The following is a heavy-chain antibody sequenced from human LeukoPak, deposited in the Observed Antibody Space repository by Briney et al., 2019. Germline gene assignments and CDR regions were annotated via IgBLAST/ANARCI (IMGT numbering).Heavy chain of an antibody. CDR1: GFTFSSYA. V-gene: IGHV3-23*01. CDR2: ISGSGGST. Sequence: GGSLRLSCAASGFTFSSYALTWVRQAPGKGLEWVSAISGSGGSTYYADSVKGRFTISRDNSKNTLYLQMNSLTAEDTAVYYCARSPLRYYFDHWGQGTLVTVSS. CDR3: ARSPLRYYFDH. J-gene: IGHJ4*02. D-gene: IGHD4-17*01.